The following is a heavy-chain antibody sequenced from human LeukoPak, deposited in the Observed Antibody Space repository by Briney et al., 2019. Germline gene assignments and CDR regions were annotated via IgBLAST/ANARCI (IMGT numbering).Heavy chain of an antibody. J-gene: IGHJ6*03. CDR2: INPNSGGT. CDR3: ARGGSPIYYYYMDV. CDR1: GYTFTDYY. D-gene: IGHD2-2*01. V-gene: IGHV1-2*02. Sequence: ASVKVSCKASGYTFTDYYIHWVRQAPGQGLEWMGWINPNSGGTNYAQKFQGRVAMTRDTSISTAYMELSRLRSDDTAVYYCARGGSPIYYYYMDVWGKGTTVTISS.